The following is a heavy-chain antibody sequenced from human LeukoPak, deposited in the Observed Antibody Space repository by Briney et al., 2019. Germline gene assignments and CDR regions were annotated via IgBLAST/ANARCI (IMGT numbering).Heavy chain of an antibody. CDR2: IRYDGSNK. J-gene: IGHJ4*02. CDR1: GFTFSSYG. V-gene: IGHV3-30*02. Sequence: GGSLRLSCAASGFTFSSYGMHWVGQAPGKGLEWVAFIRYDGSNKYYADSVKGRFTISRDNSKNTLYLQMNSLRAEDTAVYYCAKGGIVVVPAAIRHWGQGTLVTVSS. CDR3: AKGGIVVVPAAIRH. D-gene: IGHD2-2*02.